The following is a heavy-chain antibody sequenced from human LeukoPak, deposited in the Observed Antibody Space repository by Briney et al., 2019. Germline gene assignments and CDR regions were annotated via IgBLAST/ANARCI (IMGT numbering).Heavy chain of an antibody. CDR2: TSAYNGNT. D-gene: IGHD2-2*01. CDR3: ARELRLGYCSSTSCSTFFDY. Sequence: ASVKVSCKASGYTFTSYGISWVRQAPGQGLEWMGWTSAYNGNTNHAQKLQGRVTMTTDTSTSTAYMELRSLRSDDTAVYYCARELRLGYCSSTSCSTFFDYWGQGTLVTVSS. J-gene: IGHJ4*02. V-gene: IGHV1-18*01. CDR1: GYTFTSYG.